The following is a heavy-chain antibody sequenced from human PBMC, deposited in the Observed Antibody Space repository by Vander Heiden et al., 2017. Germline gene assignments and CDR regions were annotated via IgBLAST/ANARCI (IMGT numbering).Heavy chain of an antibody. V-gene: IGHV3-48*02. CDR1: GFTFSSDS. CDR2: VSSSSSTI. Sequence: EVQLVVSGGGLVQPGGSLRLSWAASGFTFSSDSMNWVRQDPGKGLEWVSYVSSSSSTIYYADSVKGRFTSSRDNAKNSRYLQMNSLRDEDTAVYYCARDRLWHSSGYAWYFDLWGRGTLVTVSS. CDR3: ARDRLWHSSGYAWYFDL. D-gene: IGHD3-22*01. J-gene: IGHJ2*01.